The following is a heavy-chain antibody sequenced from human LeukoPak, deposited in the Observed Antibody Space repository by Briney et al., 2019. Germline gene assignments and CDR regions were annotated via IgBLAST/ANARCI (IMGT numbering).Heavy chain of an antibody. CDR1: TYTFTGYY. CDR3: ATMMVTPGAFDI. D-gene: IGHD4-23*01. Sequence: ASVKVSCKASTYTFTGYYMHWVRQAPGQGLEWMGWIDPNSGGTNYAQKFQGRVTMTRDTSTSTVYMELSSLRSEDTAVYYCATMMVTPGAFDIWGQGTMVTVSS. J-gene: IGHJ3*02. V-gene: IGHV1-2*02. CDR2: IDPNSGGT.